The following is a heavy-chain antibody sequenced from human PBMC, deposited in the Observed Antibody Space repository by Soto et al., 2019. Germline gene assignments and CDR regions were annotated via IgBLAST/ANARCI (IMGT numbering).Heavy chain of an antibody. CDR3: ARANEGYYYYGMDV. CDR1: GSSISSSSYY. J-gene: IGHJ6*02. Sequence: SETLSLTCNVSGSSISSSSYYWGWIRQPPGKGLEWIASIYYSGHTYYNPSLKSRVTILVDTSKNQFSLKLSSVTAADTAVCYCARANEGYYYYGMDVWGQGTTVT. CDR2: IYYSGHT. D-gene: IGHD1-1*01. V-gene: IGHV4-39*07.